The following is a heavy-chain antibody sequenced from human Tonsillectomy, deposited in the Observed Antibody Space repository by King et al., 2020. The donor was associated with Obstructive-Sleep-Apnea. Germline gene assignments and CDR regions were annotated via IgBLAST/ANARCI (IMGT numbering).Heavy chain of an antibody. CDR3: ATYGDYPGSSFDY. V-gene: IGHV3-30*04. CDR2: ISFDVREK. D-gene: IGHD4-17*01. CDR1: GFTFSTYE. J-gene: IGHJ4*02. Sequence: VQLVESGGGVVQPGRSLRLSCAASGFTFSTYEMHWVRQAPGKGLEWGSSISFDVREKYYADSVKGRFTTSRDNSKNTLSLQMNSLTTEDTALFYCATYGDYPGSSFDYWGQGTLVTVSS.